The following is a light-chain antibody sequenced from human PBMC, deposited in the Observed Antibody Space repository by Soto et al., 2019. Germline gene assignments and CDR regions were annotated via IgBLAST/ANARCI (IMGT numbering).Light chain of an antibody. CDR3: QQSYSSIT. V-gene: IGKV1-39*01. CDR2: AAS. CDR1: QSISSW. J-gene: IGKJ5*01. Sequence: DIQMTQSPSTLSASVGDRVSITCRASQSISSWLAWYQQKPGRAPKLLIYAASSLQRGVPSTFSGGGSGTDFTLTISSLQPEDFATDDCQQSYSSITFGQGTRLEIK.